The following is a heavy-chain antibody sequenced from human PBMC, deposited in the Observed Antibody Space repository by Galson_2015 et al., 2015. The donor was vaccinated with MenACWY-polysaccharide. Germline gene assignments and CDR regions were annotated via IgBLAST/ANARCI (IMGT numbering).Heavy chain of an antibody. Sequence: SLRLSCAASGYSFSSYGIHWVRQAPGRGLEWVAVIWYDGSEYYYGDSVEGRFTISRDNSKNMAYLQMNSLRAEDTALYYCARLQSKYLDVWGKGTTVIVSS. V-gene: IGHV3-33*01. D-gene: IGHD4-11*01. CDR2: IWYDGSEY. CDR3: ARLQSKYLDV. CDR1: GYSFSSYG. J-gene: IGHJ6*04.